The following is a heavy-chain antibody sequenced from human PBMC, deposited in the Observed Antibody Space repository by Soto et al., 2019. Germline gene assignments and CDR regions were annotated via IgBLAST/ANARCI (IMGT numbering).Heavy chain of an antibody. Sequence: QVQLVQSGAEVKKPGASVKVSCKASGYTFTSYGISWVRQAPGQGLEWMGWISAYNGNTNYAQKLQGRVTMTTDTPTSKAPMELRSLRPDDTAVYYGARSGDYYGSGSYPAHWGQGTLVTVSS. V-gene: IGHV1-18*01. D-gene: IGHD3-10*01. CDR2: ISAYNGNT. CDR3: ARSGDYYGSGSYPAH. J-gene: IGHJ4*02. CDR1: GYTFTSYG.